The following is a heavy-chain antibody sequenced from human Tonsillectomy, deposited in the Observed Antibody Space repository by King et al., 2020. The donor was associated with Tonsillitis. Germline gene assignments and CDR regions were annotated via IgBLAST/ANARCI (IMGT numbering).Heavy chain of an antibody. D-gene: IGHD2-15*01. CDR1: GGTFSGYV. CDR3: ARSIGYPDP. Sequence: GQLVQSAAEVKKPGSSVTVSCKASGGTFSGYVIHWVRQAPGQGFEWMGRIVPLIDTTDYAQKFQGRVTFTVDKSTSTTYMELGSLRSDDTAVYYCARSIGYPDPWGPGTLVSASS. CDR2: IVPLIDTT. J-gene: IGHJ5*02. V-gene: IGHV1-69*04.